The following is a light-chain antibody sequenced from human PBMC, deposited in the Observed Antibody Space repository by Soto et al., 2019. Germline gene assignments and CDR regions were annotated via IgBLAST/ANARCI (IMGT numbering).Light chain of an antibody. Sequence: DLVMTQSPLSLPVTPGEPASISCRSSQSLLHSNGYNYLDWYLQKPGQSPQLLIYLGSNRASGVPERLSGSGSGTDCTLKISRVEAEDVGVYYCMQALQTPLTFGGGTKVEIK. CDR2: LGS. J-gene: IGKJ4*01. CDR3: MQALQTPLT. CDR1: QSLLHSNGYNY. V-gene: IGKV2-28*01.